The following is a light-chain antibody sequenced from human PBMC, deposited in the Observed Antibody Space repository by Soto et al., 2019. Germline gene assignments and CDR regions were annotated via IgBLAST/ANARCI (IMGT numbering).Light chain of an antibody. CDR2: EVI. Sequence: QSVLTQPASVSGSPGQSVTISCTGTSSDVGGYSYVSWYQQHPGKAPKLMIYEVINRPSGVSSRFSGSKSGNTASLTISGLQAEDEADYYCTSYTTTNTHVFGTGTKVTVL. J-gene: IGLJ1*01. CDR1: SSDVGGYSY. V-gene: IGLV2-14*03. CDR3: TSYTTTNTHV.